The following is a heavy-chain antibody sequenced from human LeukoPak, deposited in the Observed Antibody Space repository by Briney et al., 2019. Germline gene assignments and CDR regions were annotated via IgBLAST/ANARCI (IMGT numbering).Heavy chain of an antibody. CDR3: ARQLGGYDFWSGYYANWFDP. J-gene: IGHJ5*02. Sequence: PSETLSLTCTVSGGSISSYYWSWIRQPPGKGLEWIGYIYTSGSTNYNPSLKSGVTISVDTSKNQFSLKLSSVTAADTAVYYCARQLGGYDFWSGYYANWFDPWGQGTLVTVSS. D-gene: IGHD3-3*01. CDR1: GGSISSYY. V-gene: IGHV4-4*09. CDR2: IYTSGST.